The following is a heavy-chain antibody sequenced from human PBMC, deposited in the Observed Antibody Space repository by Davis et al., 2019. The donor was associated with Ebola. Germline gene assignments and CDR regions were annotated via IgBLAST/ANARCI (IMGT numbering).Heavy chain of an antibody. Sequence: ASVKVSCKASGYTFTSYYMHWVRQAPGQGLEWMGIINPSGGSTSYAQKFQGRVTMTRDTSTSTVYMELSSLRSEDTAVYYCARVVVVGATRGYWFDPWGQGTLVTVSS. CDR3: ARVVVVGATRGYWFDP. CDR2: INPSGGST. D-gene: IGHD1-26*01. V-gene: IGHV1-46*01. CDR1: GYTFTSYY. J-gene: IGHJ5*02.